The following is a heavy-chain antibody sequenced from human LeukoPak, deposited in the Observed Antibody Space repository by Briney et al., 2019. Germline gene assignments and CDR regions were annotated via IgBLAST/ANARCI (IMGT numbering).Heavy chain of an antibody. CDR2: TYYTSKWYN. J-gene: IGHJ3*02. CDR1: GDSVSSNSAA. Sequence: SQTLSLTCAISGDSVSSNSAAWNWIRQSPSRGLEWPGRTYYTSKWYNDYAVSVKSRITINPNTSKNQFSLQLDFVAPEDPAVYYCARDYGPYCSSTSCPLGDAFDIWGQGTMVTVSS. D-gene: IGHD2-2*01. CDR3: ARDYGPYCSSTSCPLGDAFDI. V-gene: IGHV6-1*01.